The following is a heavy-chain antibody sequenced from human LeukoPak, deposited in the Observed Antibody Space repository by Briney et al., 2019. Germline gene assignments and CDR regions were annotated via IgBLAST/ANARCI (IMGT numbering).Heavy chain of an antibody. V-gene: IGHV3-21*01. CDR2: ITSSRIYI. D-gene: IGHD2-21*02. CDR1: GFTPSSKY. J-gene: IGHJ4*02. Sequence: GGSLRLSCAASGFTPSSKYMNGVRDTPGKGLEWVSSITSSRIYIYYADSVKGRFTISRDNAKNSLYLQMNSLRAEDTAVYYCARDGSRGNLVTAPDFWGQGTLVTVSS. CDR3: ARDGSRGNLVTAPDF.